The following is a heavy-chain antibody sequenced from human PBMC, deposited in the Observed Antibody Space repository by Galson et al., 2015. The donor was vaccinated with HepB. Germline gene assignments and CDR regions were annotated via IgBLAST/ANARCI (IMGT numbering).Heavy chain of an antibody. CDR3: ASLNNWNDQYYYYYGMDV. CDR2: IIPIFGTA. CDR1: GGTFSSYA. J-gene: IGHJ6*02. Sequence: SVKVSCKASGGTFSSYAISWVRQAPGQGLEWMGGIIPIFGTANYAQKFQGRVTITADESTSTAYMELSSLRSEDTAVYYCASLNNWNDQYYYYYGMDVWGQGTTVTVSS. V-gene: IGHV1-69*13. D-gene: IGHD1-20*01.